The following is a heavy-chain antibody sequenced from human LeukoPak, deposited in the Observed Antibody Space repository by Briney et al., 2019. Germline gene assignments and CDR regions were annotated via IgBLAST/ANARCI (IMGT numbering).Heavy chain of an antibody. Sequence: ASVKVSCTASGGTFSSYAISWVRQAPGQGLEWMGRIIPILGIANYAQKFQGRVTITADKSTSTAYMELSSLRSEDTAVYYCASVSMPNSGWYGETDYWGQGTLVTVSS. CDR3: ASVSMPNSGWYGETDY. CDR2: IIPILGIA. D-gene: IGHD6-19*01. J-gene: IGHJ4*02. V-gene: IGHV1-69*04. CDR1: GGTFSSYA.